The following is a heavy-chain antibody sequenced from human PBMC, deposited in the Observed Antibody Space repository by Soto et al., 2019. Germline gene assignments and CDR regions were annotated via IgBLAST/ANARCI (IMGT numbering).Heavy chain of an antibody. Sequence: VQLVDSGGDLVHPGGSLRLSCGVSGFSLSRFWMHWVRQVPGQGLEWVSRIDGGGNIAAYADSVKGRMTILRDDAKSTLYLQMNSLRVDDTAVYFCARGGSGGSFDYWGQGTLVTVSS. CDR1: GFSLSRFW. D-gene: IGHD1-26*01. V-gene: IGHV3-74*01. J-gene: IGHJ4*02. CDR3: ARGGSGGSFDY. CDR2: IDGGGNIA.